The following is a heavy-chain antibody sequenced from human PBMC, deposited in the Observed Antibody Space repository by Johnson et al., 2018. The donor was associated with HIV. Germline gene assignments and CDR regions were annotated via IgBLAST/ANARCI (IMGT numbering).Heavy chain of an antibody. V-gene: IGHV3-74*01. CDR1: GLIFSRSW. Sequence: VQLVESGGGLVQPGGSLRLSCAASGLIFSRSWIHWVRQAPGKGLVWVSRTNSDGSSTNYADSVKGRFTISRDKAKNTLHLQMNSLRAEDTAVYYCARVLGTSDAFEIWGQGTMVTVSS. D-gene: IGHD1-1*01. CDR3: ARVLGTSDAFEI. J-gene: IGHJ3*02. CDR2: TNSDGSST.